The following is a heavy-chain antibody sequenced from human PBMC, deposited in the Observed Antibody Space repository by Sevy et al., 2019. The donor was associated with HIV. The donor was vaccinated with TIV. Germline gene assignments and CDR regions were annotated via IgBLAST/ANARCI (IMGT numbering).Heavy chain of an antibody. CDR3: ARDAPFFYGSGSPVHLFDS. D-gene: IGHD3-10*01. CDR1: GYTFTTYG. J-gene: IGHJ4*02. Sequence: ASVKVSCKASGYTFTTYGISWVRQAPGQGLEWMGWISAYTGDSNYAQNVQGRVTMTTDTSTSTAYMEMRGLTSDDTAVYFCARDAPFFYGSGSPVHLFDSWGQGTLVTVSS. V-gene: IGHV1-18*01. CDR2: ISAYTGDS.